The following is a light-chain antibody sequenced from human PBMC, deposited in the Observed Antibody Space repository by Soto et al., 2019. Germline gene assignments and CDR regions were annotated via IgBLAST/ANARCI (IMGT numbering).Light chain of an antibody. CDR2: AAS. Sequence: DVQMTQSPSCLSASVGDRVTITCRASQTISGYLNWYQQKPGKAPEXXIYAASYLGNGVPSRFSGSGSGTEFTLTISSLQSDDFATYYCQQYNSYSWTFGQGTKVDIK. CDR3: QQYNSYSWT. V-gene: IGKV1-5*01. J-gene: IGKJ1*01. CDR1: QTISGY.